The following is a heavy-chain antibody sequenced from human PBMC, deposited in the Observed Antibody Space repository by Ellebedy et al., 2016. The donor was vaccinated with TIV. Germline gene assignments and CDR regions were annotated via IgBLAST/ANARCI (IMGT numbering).Heavy chain of an antibody. CDR3: GRGRWGLGDY. V-gene: IGHV3-33*01. CDR2: IWFDGSKQ. D-gene: IGHD7-27*01. J-gene: IGHJ4*02. Sequence: GESLKISCAASRFILSNYGVHWVRQAPGKGLEWVALIWFDGSKQYYADSVKGRFTISRDNAKNTLYLQMDSLRVEDTAVYYCGRGRWGLGDYWGQGTLVTVSS. CDR1: RFILSNYG.